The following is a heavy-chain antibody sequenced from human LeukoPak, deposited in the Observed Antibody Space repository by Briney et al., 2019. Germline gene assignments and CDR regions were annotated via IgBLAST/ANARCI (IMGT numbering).Heavy chain of an antibody. CDR2: ISSSSSYI. CDR1: GFSFDDYG. Sequence: GGSLRLSCAASGFSFDDYGMSWVRQAPGKGLEWVSSISSSSSYIYYADSVKGRFTISRDNAKNSLYLQMNSLRAEDTAVYYCARDRQQLVPYHDAFDIWGQGTMVTVSS. J-gene: IGHJ3*02. CDR3: ARDRQQLVPYHDAFDI. D-gene: IGHD6-13*01. V-gene: IGHV3-21*01.